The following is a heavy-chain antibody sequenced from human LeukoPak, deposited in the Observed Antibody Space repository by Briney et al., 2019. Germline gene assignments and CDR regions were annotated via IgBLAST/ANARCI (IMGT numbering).Heavy chain of an antibody. CDR3: AKDRSAAGSSDH. CDR2: VSGNGGRT. V-gene: IGHV3-23*01. D-gene: IGHD6-19*01. J-gene: IGHJ4*02. CDR1: GFTFSTYA. Sequence: GSLRLSCAASGFTFSTYAMSWVRQGPGKGLEWVSVVSGNGGRTYYADSVKGRFTISRDNSKNTLYVQMNSLRAEDTAVYYCAKDRSAAGSSDHWGQGTLVTVSS.